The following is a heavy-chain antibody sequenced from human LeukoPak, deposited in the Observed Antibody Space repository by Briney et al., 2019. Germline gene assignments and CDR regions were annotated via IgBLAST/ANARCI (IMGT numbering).Heavy chain of an antibody. Sequence: GGSLRLSCVPSGFSFNNYAMNWVRQAPGKGLEWVSLIIGSSGSTFYADSVKGRFTISRDKSKNTLYLQMNSLRAEDTAVYYCAKGAYDYIEIAYFDYWGQGSLVTVSS. J-gene: IGHJ4*02. V-gene: IGHV3-23*01. CDR1: GFSFNNYA. CDR3: AKGAYDYIEIAYFDY. D-gene: IGHD5-12*01. CDR2: IIGSSGST.